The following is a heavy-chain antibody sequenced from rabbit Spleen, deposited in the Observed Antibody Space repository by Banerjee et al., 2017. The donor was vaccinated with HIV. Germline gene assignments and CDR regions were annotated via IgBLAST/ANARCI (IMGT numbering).Heavy chain of an antibody. D-gene: IGHD2-1*01. CDR2: IDTSDGDT. CDR1: GFSFSGTYW. Sequence: QSLEESGGDLVKPGASLTLTCTASGFSFSGTYWICWVRQAPGKGLEWIACIDTSDGDTDYANWPKGRFTISKTSSTTVTLQMTSLTAADTATYFCARGSATMTMVITGYYLTLWGQGTLVTVS. CDR3: ARGSATMTMVITGYYLTL. V-gene: IGHV1S40*01. J-gene: IGHJ3*01.